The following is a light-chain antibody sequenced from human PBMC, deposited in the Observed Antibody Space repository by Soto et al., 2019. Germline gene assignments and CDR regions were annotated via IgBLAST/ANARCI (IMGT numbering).Light chain of an antibody. CDR1: QSFSSGY. J-gene: IGKJ2*01. CDR2: GAS. V-gene: IGKV3-20*01. Sequence: DIVLTQSPGTLSLSPGERATLSCRASQSFSSGYLAWYQQKPGQAPRLLIYGASTRATDIPDRFSGSESGTEFTLTISRLEREDFAVYYCHQYGSSPPYTFGQGTKLEI. CDR3: HQYGSSPPYT.